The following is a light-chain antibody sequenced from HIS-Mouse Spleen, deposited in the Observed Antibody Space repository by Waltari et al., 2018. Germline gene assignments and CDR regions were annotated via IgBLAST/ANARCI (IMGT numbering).Light chain of an antibody. CDR2: EGS. CDR3: CSYAGSSTYWV. J-gene: IGLJ3*02. V-gene: IGLV2-23*01. CDR1: SSDVGSYNL. Sequence: QSALTQPASVSGSPGQSITISCTGTSSDVGSYNLVSWYQQHPGKAPKLMIYEGSKRPSGVSNLCSGSKSGNTASLTISGLQAEDEADYYCCSYAGSSTYWVFGGGTKLTVL.